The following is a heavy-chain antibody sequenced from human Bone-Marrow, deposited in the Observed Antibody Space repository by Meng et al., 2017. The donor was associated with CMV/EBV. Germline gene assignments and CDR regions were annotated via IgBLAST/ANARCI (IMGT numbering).Heavy chain of an antibody. Sequence: GVLKISCTASGFTFDDYGMSWVRQAPGKGLEWVSGIIWNGGSTGYADSVKGRFTISRDNAKNSLYLQMNSLRAEDTAVYYCAREQYYDFWSGYYGWGAFDIWGQGTMVTVSS. J-gene: IGHJ3*02. V-gene: IGHV3-20*04. D-gene: IGHD3-3*01. CDR3: AREQYYDFWSGYYGWGAFDI. CDR1: GFTFDDYG. CDR2: IIWNGGST.